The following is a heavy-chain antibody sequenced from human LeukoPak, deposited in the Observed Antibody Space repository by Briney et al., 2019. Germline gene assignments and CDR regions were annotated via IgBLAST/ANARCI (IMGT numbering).Heavy chain of an antibody. Sequence: GASVKVSCKASGYTFTGYYMHWVRQAPGQGLEWMGWINPNSGGTNYAQKFQGRVTMTRDTSISTAYMELSRLRSEDTAVYYCARERVGGITMIVVVPFDYWGQGTLVTVSS. D-gene: IGHD3-22*01. V-gene: IGHV1-2*02. J-gene: IGHJ4*02. CDR1: GYTFTGYY. CDR3: ARERVGGITMIVVVPFDY. CDR2: INPNSGGT.